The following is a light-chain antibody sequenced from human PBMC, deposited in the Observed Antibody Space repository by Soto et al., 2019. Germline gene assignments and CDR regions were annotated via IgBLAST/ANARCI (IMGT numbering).Light chain of an antibody. CDR1: QSVSSN. Sequence: EIVMTQSPATLSVSPGERATLSCRASQSVSSNLAWYQQKPGQAPRLLMYGASTRATGVPARFSGSGSGTEFTLTISSLQSEDFAVYYCQHYNNWPRTFGQGTEVVIK. J-gene: IGKJ1*01. V-gene: IGKV3-15*01. CDR2: GAS. CDR3: QHYNNWPRT.